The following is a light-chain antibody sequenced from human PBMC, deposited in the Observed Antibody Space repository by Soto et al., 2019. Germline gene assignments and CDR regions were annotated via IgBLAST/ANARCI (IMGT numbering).Light chain of an antibody. CDR2: EGN. CDR3: CSYAPSRTLL. Sequence: QSALTQPASVSGSPGESITISCTGTSSDVGTYNLVTWYQQHPGRVPKLIPYEGNKRPSGVSSRFSASKSGNTASLTISGLQAEDEADYFCCSYAPSRTLLFGGGTQLTVL. J-gene: IGLJ2*01. CDR1: SSDVGTYNL. V-gene: IGLV2-23*01.